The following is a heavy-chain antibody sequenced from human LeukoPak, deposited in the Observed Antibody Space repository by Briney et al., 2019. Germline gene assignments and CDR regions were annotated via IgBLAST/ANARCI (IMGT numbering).Heavy chain of an antibody. Sequence: PSETLSLTCTVPGGSISSYYWSWIRQPPGKGLEWIGYIYYSGSTNYNPSLKSRVTISVDTSKNQFSLKLSSVTAADTAVYYCARVEAEMATESGWFDPWGQGTLVTVSS. CDR2: IYYSGST. CDR1: GGSISSYY. D-gene: IGHD5-24*01. CDR3: ARVEAEMATESGWFDP. V-gene: IGHV4-59*01. J-gene: IGHJ5*02.